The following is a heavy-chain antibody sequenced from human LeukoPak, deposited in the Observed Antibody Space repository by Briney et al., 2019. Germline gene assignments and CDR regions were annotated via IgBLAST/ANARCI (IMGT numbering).Heavy chain of an antibody. CDR2: IYYSGST. CDR1: GGSISSSSYY. Sequence: SETLSLTCTVSGGSISSSSYYWGWIRQPPGKGLEWIGSIYYSGSTHYNPSLKSRVTISVDTSKNQFSLKLSSVTAADTAVYYCARHEGDGYSHFDYWGQGTLVTVSS. CDR3: ARHEGDGYSHFDY. D-gene: IGHD5-24*01. J-gene: IGHJ4*02. V-gene: IGHV4-39*01.